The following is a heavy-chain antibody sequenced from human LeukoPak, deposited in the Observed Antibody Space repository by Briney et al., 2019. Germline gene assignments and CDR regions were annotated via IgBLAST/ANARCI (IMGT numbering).Heavy chain of an antibody. CDR3: ASVATWEGYGAFDI. Sequence: ASVKVSCKASGYTLTGYYMHWVRQAPGQGLEWMGRINPNRGGTNYAQKFQGRVTMTRDTSISTAYVELSRLRSDDTAVYYCASVATWEGYGAFDIWGQGTMVTVSS. V-gene: IGHV1-2*06. J-gene: IGHJ3*02. D-gene: IGHD3-16*01. CDR1: GYTLTGYY. CDR2: INPNRGGT.